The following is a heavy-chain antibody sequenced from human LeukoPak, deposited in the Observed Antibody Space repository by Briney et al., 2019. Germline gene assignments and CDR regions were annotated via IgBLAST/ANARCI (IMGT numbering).Heavy chain of an antibody. J-gene: IGHJ4*02. CDR1: GFTFSTYA. V-gene: IGHV3-30*18. Sequence: GRSLRLSCAAAGFTFSTYAMHWVRQAPGKGLEWVAVISSDGTNKYYADSMKGRFTISRDNSKNTLYLQMNSPRDEDTAVYYCAKDRLSLLYYFDTSTYSAPDCWGQGTLVTVSS. CDR2: ISSDGTNK. D-gene: IGHD3-22*01. CDR3: AKDRLSLLYYFDTSTYSAPDC.